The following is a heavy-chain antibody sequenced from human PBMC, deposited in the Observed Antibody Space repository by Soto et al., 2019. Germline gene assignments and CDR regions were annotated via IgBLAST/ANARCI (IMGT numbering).Heavy chain of an antibody. CDR2: ISGSGGTT. D-gene: IGHD1-1*01. CDR3: VKEGGDWNSRGSFDL. CDR1: GFTFSCCA. J-gene: IGHJ3*01. V-gene: IGHV3-23*01. Sequence: PGGSLRLSCAASGFTFSCCAMHWVRQAPGKGLEWVSTISGSGGTTYHADSVKGRFTISRDNSKNTLYLQMNSLRAEDTAIYHCVKEGGDWNSRGSFDLWGRGTMVNVSS.